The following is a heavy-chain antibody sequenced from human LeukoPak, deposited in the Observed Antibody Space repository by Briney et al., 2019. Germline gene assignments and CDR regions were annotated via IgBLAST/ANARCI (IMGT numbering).Heavy chain of an antibody. Sequence: TGGSLRLSCAASGFTFSDYYMSWIRQAPGKGLEWVSYISRNSYTNYADSVKGRFTISRDNAKNSLYLQMASLRAEDTAVYYCARGRGGISVAATSAFDIWGQGTMVTVSS. D-gene: IGHD6-19*01. CDR3: ARGRGGISVAATSAFDI. CDR1: GFTFSDYY. CDR2: ISRNSYT. V-gene: IGHV3-11*06. J-gene: IGHJ3*02.